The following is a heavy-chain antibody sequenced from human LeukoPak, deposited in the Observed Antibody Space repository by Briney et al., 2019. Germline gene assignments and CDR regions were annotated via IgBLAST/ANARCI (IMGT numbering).Heavy chain of an antibody. D-gene: IGHD2-15*01. CDR3: AREWPNCSGGSCQSGDAFDI. Sequence: GGSLRLSCAASGFTVSSNYMSWVRQAPGKGLEGVSVIYSGGSTYYADSVKGRFTISRDNSKNTLYLQMNSLRAEDTAVYYCAREWPNCSGGSCQSGDAFDIRGQGTMVTVSS. J-gene: IGHJ3*02. CDR2: IYSGGST. V-gene: IGHV3-66*01. CDR1: GFTVSSNY.